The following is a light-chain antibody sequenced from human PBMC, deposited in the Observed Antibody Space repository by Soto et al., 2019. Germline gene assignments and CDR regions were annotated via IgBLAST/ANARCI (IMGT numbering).Light chain of an antibody. CDR2: EVS. Sequence: QSVLTQPPSASGSPGQSVTISCTGTTSDVGGYNYVSWYQQHPGKPPKLMIYEVSKRPSGVPDRFSGSKSGNTASLTVSGLQAEDEADYYCSSYAGSKTLFGGGTKLTVL. J-gene: IGLJ2*01. CDR3: SSYAGSKTL. V-gene: IGLV2-8*01. CDR1: TSDVGGYNY.